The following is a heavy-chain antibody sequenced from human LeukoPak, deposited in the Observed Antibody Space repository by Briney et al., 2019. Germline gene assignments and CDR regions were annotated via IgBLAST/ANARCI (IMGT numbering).Heavy chain of an antibody. CDR2: IYYSGGT. CDR1: GGSISSYY. CDR3: ARKDYSNTFDY. D-gene: IGHD4-11*01. Sequence: SETLSLTCTVSGGSISSYYWSWIRQPPGKGLEWIGYIYYSGGTNYNPSLKSRVTISVDTSKNQFSLKLSSVTAADTAVYYCARKDYSNTFDYWGQGTLVTVSS. J-gene: IGHJ4*02. V-gene: IGHV4-59*01.